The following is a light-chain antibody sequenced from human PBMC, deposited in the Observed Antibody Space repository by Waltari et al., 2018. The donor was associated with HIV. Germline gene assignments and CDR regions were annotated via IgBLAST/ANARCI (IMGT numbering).Light chain of an antibody. CDR3: AAWDDSLNVWV. V-gene: IGLV1-44*01. Sequence: QSVLTQPPSASGTPGQMVTISCSGGSSYIGRKTVDWYQHLPGTAPKLLIYSNEQRRAAIPDRFSGSKSGTSAALAISGRQSEDEADYYCAAWDDSLNVWVFGGETKLTVL. J-gene: IGLJ3*02. CDR2: SNE. CDR1: SSYIGRKT.